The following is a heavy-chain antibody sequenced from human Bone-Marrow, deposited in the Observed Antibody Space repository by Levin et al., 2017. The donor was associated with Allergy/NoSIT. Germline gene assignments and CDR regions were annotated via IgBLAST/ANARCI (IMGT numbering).Heavy chain of an antibody. V-gene: IGHV4-59*11. D-gene: IGHD3-10*01. CDR2: IYHRGTT. J-gene: IGHJ5*02. CDR1: GGSLSPHY. CDR3: AREPDHYGSGYFDP. Sequence: SETLSLTCSVSGGSLSPHYCSWIRQTPGEELEWIGYIYHRGTTLYNPSLKSRVTISVDTSLNQFSLKLSSVTAADTAIYYCAREPDHYGSGYFDPWGQGTLVTVSS.